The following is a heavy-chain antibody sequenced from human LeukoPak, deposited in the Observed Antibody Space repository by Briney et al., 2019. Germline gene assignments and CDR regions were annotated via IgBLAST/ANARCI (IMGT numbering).Heavy chain of an antibody. Sequence: SETLSLTCSVSGGSISGAYWSWIRQPPGKGLEWIGYIYYSGSTNYNPSLKSRVTISVDTSKNQFSLKLSSVTAADTAVYYCARGQILDCSGGSCYVYYYGMDVWGQGTTVTVSS. CDR3: ARGQILDCSGGSCYVYYYGMDV. CDR2: IYYSGST. J-gene: IGHJ6*02. CDR1: GGSISGAY. V-gene: IGHV4-59*01. D-gene: IGHD2-15*01.